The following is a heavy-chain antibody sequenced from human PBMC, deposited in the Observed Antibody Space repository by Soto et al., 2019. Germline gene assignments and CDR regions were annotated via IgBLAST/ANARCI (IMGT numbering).Heavy chain of an antibody. CDR3: AMLPLYGSGFVC. CDR2: ISWNGASI. D-gene: IGHD3-10*01. CDR1: GFTFNDCA. V-gene: IGHV3-9*01. J-gene: IGHJ4*02. Sequence: DVQLVESGGGLVQPGSSLRLSCLASGFTFNDCAIHWVRRAAWCGLECVAGISWNGASIGYADSVKGRCTISRNNAKNALYPQINSLIIEDTALDYCAMLPLYGSGFVCWGQGTMVTVSS.